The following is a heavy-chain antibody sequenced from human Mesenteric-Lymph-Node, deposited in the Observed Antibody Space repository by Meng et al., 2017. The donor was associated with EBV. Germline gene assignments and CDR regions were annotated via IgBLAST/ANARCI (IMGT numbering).Heavy chain of an antibody. Sequence: QLELLQSGVVVTKARASVKFSCTASYYAFTSYDLNWLRQATGQGLEWMGWMNPNSGNTGTAQKFQGRITVTRNTAISTAYMELNSLTSEDTAIYYCSRDSIYDGLDYWGQGTLVTVSS. D-gene: IGHD3-16*01. CDR1: YYAFTSYD. CDR3: SRDSIYDGLDY. V-gene: IGHV1-8*01. CDR2: MNPNSGNT. J-gene: IGHJ4*02.